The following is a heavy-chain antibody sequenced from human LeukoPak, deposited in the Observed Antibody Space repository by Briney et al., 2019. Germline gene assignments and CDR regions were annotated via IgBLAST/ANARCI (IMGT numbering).Heavy chain of an antibody. V-gene: IGHV4-61*01. Sequence: SETLSLTCTVSGASVNSGSHYWSWFRQPPGKGLEWIGYIYYSGSTNYNPSLKSRVTISVDTSKNQFSLKLSSVTAADTAVYYCARQGAVAGIFDYWGQGTLVTVSS. CDR3: ARQGAVAGIFDY. D-gene: IGHD6-19*01. J-gene: IGHJ4*02. CDR2: IYYSGST. CDR1: GASVNSGSHY.